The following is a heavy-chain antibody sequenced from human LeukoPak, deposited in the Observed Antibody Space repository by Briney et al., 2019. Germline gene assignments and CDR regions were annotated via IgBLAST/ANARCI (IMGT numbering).Heavy chain of an antibody. J-gene: IGHJ4*02. D-gene: IGHD2-15*01. CDR1: GGSISSYY. CDR3: ARGSCSGGSCYFDY. V-gene: IGHV4-4*07. Sequence: SETLSLTCTVSGGSISSYYWSWIRQPAGKGLEWIGRIYTSGSTNYNPSLKSRVTISVDRSKNQFSLKLSSVTAADTAVYYCARGSCSGGSCYFDYWGQGTLVTVSS. CDR2: IYTSGST.